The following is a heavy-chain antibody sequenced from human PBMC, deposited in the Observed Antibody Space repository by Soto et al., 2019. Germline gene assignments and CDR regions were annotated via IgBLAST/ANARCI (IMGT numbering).Heavy chain of an antibody. CDR3: ARDSRYDSSSHY. Sequence: GGSLRLSCAASGFTFSDYYMSWIRQAPGKGLEWVSYISSSSSYTNYADSVKGRFTISRDNAKNSLYLQMNSLRAEDTAVYYCARDSRYDSSSHYWGQGTLVTVSS. CDR1: GFTFSDYY. V-gene: IGHV3-11*06. J-gene: IGHJ4*02. D-gene: IGHD3-22*01. CDR2: ISSSSSYT.